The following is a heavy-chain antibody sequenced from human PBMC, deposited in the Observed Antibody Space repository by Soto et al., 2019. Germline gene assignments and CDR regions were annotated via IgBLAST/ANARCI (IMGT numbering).Heavy chain of an antibody. V-gene: IGHV1-69*12. D-gene: IGHD3-22*01. CDR1: GGTFSSYA. CDR2: IIPIFGTA. J-gene: IGHJ3*02. CDR3: ARDTTTYYYDSSGAGDAFDI. Sequence: QVQLVQSGAEVKKPGSSVKVSCKASGGTFSSYAISWVRQAPGQGLEWMGGIIPIFGTANYAQKFQGRVTITADESTSTAYMELSSLRSEDTAVYYCARDTTTYYYDSSGAGDAFDIWGQGTMVTVSS.